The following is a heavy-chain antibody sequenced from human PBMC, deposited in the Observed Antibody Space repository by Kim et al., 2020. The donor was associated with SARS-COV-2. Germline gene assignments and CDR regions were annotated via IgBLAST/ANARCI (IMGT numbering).Heavy chain of an antibody. D-gene: IGHD3-10*01. V-gene: IGHV4-59*13. J-gene: IGHJ5*02. CDR1: GGSISGYY. CDR3: ARDNYYGSGSNWFDP. Sequence: SETLSLTCTVSGGSISGYYWSWIRQPPKKGLEWIGYIYYSGDTKYNPSLKSRVTMSVDTSKNQFSLKLNSVTAAATAVYYCARDNYYGSGSNWFDPWGQG. CDR2: IYYSGDT.